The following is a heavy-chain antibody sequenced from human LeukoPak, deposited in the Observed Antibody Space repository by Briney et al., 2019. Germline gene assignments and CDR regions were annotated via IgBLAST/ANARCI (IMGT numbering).Heavy chain of an antibody. Sequence: GGSLRLSCAASGFTFNNYWMSWVRLAPGKGLEWVANIKKDGSEKFYVDSVKGRFTISRDNAKNSLYLQMNSLRAEDTAVYYCARGPFGIAAAGTPSNLDYWGQGTLVTVSS. CDR2: IKKDGSEK. V-gene: IGHV3-7*01. CDR3: ARGPFGIAAAGTPSNLDY. J-gene: IGHJ4*02. CDR1: GFTFNNYW. D-gene: IGHD6-13*01.